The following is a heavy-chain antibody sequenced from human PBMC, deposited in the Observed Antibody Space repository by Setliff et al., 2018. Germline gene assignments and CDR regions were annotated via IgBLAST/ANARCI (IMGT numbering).Heavy chain of an antibody. V-gene: IGHV1-46*01. CDR1: GHTFTSYF. CDR2: IDPSGGYT. D-gene: IGHD2-8*01. J-gene: IGHJ4*02. Sequence: ASVKVSCKASGHTFTSYFMQWVRQAPGQGLEWMGMIDPSGGYTIYAQKFQGRVTMTRDTSTSTVYLELSSLRSEDTAVYYCARGLIVLPGPSGDMGYFDYWGQGTLVTVSS. CDR3: ARGLIVLPGPSGDMGYFDY.